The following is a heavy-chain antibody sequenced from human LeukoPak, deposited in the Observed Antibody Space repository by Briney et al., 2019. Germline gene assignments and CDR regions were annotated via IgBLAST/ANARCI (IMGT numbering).Heavy chain of an antibody. CDR3: ALDSSGWSDDSFDI. D-gene: IGHD6-19*01. CDR1: GGSLSSDNFY. V-gene: IGHV4-61*01. Sequence: PSETLSLTCTVSGGSLSSDNFYWSWIRQPPGQGLEWIGQIDHTGSTNYNPSLKSRLTMSIDTSRNQFALKLISATAADTARYYCALDSSGWSDDSFDIWGQGAMVAVSA. J-gene: IGHJ3*02. CDR2: IDHTGST.